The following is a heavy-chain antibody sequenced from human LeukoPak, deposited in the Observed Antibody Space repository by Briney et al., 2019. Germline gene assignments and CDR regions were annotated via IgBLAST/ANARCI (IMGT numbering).Heavy chain of an antibody. Sequence: GGSLRLSCAASGFTFSSYSMNWVRQAPGKGLEWVSYISSSGSTIYYADSVKGRFTISRDNAKNSLYLQMNSLRAEDTAVYCWARVAKYGGYWRQGTLVTVSS. D-gene: IGHD4/OR15-4a*01. CDR2: ISSSGSTI. CDR3: ARVAKYGGY. J-gene: IGHJ4*02. V-gene: IGHV3-48*04. CDR1: GFTFSSYS.